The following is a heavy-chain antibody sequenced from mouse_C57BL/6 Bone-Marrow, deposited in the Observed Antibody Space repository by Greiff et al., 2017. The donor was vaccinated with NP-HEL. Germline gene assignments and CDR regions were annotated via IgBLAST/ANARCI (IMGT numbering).Heavy chain of an antibody. CDR3: AIDYGSSYRGYYFDY. J-gene: IGHJ2*01. D-gene: IGHD1-1*01. Sequence: QVQLQQPGAELVKPGASVKMSCKASGYTFTSYWITWVKQRPGQGLEWIGDIYPGSGSTNYNEKFKSKATLTVDTSSSTAYMQLSSLTSEDSAVYYCAIDYGSSYRGYYFDYWGQGTTLTVSS. CDR1: GYTFTSYW. CDR2: IYPGSGST. V-gene: IGHV1-55*01.